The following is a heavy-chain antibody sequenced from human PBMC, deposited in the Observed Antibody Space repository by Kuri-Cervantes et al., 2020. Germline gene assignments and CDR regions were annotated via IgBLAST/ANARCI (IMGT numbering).Heavy chain of an antibody. CDR2: IYANGNT. D-gene: IGHD5-18*01. CDR1: GGSIGAYY. Sequence: SETLSLTCTVSGGSIGAYYWSWIRQPAGKGLEWIGRIYANGNTNYNPSLKSRVTISVDTSKNQFSLKLSSVTAADTAVYYCARAHVRGYSYGYVFDYWGQGTLVTVSS. J-gene: IGHJ4*02. V-gene: IGHV4-4*07. CDR3: ARAHVRGYSYGYVFDY.